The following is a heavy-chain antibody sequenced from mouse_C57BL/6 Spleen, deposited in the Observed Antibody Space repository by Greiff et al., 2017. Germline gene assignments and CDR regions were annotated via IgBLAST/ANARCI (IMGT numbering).Heavy chain of an antibody. Sequence: EVHLVESGGGLVQPGGSLSLSCAASGFTFTDYYMSWVRQPPGKALEWLGFLRNKANGYTTAYSASVKGRFTISRDNSQSSLYLQMNALRAEDSTTYYCARYIMNYGYFDVWGTGTTVTVSS. CDR3: ARYIMNYGYFDV. CDR2: LRNKANGYTT. V-gene: IGHV7-3*01. J-gene: IGHJ1*03. CDR1: GFTFTDYY.